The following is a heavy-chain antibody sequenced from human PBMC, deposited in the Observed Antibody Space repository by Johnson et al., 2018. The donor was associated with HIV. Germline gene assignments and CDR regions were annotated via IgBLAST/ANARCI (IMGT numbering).Heavy chain of an antibody. Sequence: QMQLVESGGGLVQPGGSLRLSCAASGFTSGFTFNDYYMGWLRKAPGKGLEWVSIISSSGRTISYADSVKGRFTISRDNAKNSLYLQMNSLRAEDTAVYYCASYSSSDAFDIWGQGTMVTVSS. D-gene: IGHD6-6*01. CDR1: GFTFNDYY. J-gene: IGHJ3*02. V-gene: IGHV3-11*04. CDR3: ASYSSSDAFDI. CDR2: ISSSGRTI.